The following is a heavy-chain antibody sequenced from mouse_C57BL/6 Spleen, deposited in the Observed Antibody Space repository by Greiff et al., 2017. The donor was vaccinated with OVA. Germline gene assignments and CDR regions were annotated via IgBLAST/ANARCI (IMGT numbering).Heavy chain of an antibody. V-gene: IGHV14-1*01. CDR2: IDPEDGDT. Sequence: EVQLQQSGAELVRPGASVKLSCTASGFNIKDYYMHWVKQRPEQGLEWIGRIDPEDGDTEYAPKFQGKATMTADTSSNTAYLQLSSLTSEDTAVYYCTTGYSNPYYFDYWGQGTTLTVSS. CDR1: GFNIKDYY. CDR3: TTGYSNPYYFDY. D-gene: IGHD2-5*01. J-gene: IGHJ2*01.